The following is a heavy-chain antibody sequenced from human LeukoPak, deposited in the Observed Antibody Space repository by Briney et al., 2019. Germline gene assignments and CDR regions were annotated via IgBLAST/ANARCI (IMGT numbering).Heavy chain of an antibody. Sequence: SETLSLTCTVPGGSISSYYWSWIRQPPGKGLEWIGYIYYSGSTNFNPSLKSRVTISADTSKNQFSLKLSSVTAADTAVYYCARHLSNAFDIWGQGTMVTVSS. CDR2: IYYSGST. J-gene: IGHJ3*02. V-gene: IGHV4-59*08. CDR1: GGSISSYY. CDR3: ARHLSNAFDI.